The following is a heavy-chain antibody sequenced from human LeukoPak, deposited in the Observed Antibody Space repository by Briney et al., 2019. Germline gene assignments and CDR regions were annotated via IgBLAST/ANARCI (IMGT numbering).Heavy chain of an antibody. V-gene: IGHV3-23*01. J-gene: IGHJ4*02. CDR1: GLTFSDFH. Sequence: GGSLRLSCAAAGLTFSDFHMSWIRQAPGKGLEWVSAISGSGGSTYYADSVKGRFTISRDNSKNTLYLQMNSLRAEDTAVYYCAKGAAMVQGYFDYWGQGTLVTVSS. CDR2: ISGSGGST. CDR3: AKGAAMVQGYFDY. D-gene: IGHD5-18*01.